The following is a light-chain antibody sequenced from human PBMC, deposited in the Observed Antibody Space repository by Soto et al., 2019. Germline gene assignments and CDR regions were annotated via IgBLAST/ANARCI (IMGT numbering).Light chain of an antibody. V-gene: IGKV3-20*01. CDR3: QQYGSSPQDT. CDR1: QSVSSSY. J-gene: IGKJ4*01. Sequence: EIVLTQSPGTLSLSPGERATLSCRASQSVSSSYLAWYQQKPGQAPRLLIYGASSRATGIPDRFSGSASGTDFTLTISRLEPEDFAVYYCQQYGSSPQDTFGGGTKVEIK. CDR2: GAS.